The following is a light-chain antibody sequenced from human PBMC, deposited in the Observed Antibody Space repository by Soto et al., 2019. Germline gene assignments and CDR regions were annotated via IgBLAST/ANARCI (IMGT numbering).Light chain of an antibody. Sequence: EVVLTQSPVTLSLSPGERATLSCRASQSVSSHLAWYQQKPGQAPRLLIYDASNRATGIPGRFSGSGSGTDFTLTISSLEPEDFAVYYCQQRSNGPAYTFGQGTRLDIK. CDR3: QQRSNGPAYT. CDR2: DAS. V-gene: IGKV3-11*01. CDR1: QSVSSH. J-gene: IGKJ2*01.